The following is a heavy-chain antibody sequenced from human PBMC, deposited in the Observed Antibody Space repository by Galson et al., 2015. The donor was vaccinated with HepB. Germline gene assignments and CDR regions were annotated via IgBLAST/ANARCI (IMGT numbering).Heavy chain of an antibody. V-gene: IGHV3-7*01. CDR1: GFTFSSYW. CDR3: ARSLGSYYDSSGYYFDY. CDR2: IKQDGSEK. Sequence: SLRLSCAASGFTFSSYWMSWVRQAPGKGLEWVANIKQDGSEKYYVDSVKGRFTISRDNAKNSLYLQMNSLRAEDTAVYYCARSLGSYYDSSGYYFDYWGQGTLVTVSS. D-gene: IGHD3-22*01. J-gene: IGHJ4*02.